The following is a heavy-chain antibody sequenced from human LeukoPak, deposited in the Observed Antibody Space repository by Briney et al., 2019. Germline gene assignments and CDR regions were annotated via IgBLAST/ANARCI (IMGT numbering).Heavy chain of an antibody. D-gene: IGHD2-2*01. V-gene: IGHV4-59*01. CDR3: ARLSYSTLFDP. CDR1: GDSIGGYY. J-gene: IGHJ5*02. Sequence: PSETLSLTCTVSGDSIGGYYGSWIRQSPGRGLEWIGHIYYTGNTNYNPSLKNRVTISIDTSKNQFSLRLTSVTAADTAVYYCARLSYSTLFDPWGQGTLVTVSS. CDR2: IYYTGNT.